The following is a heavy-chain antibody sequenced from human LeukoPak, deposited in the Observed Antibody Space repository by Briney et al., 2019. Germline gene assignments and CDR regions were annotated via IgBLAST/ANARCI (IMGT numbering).Heavy chain of an antibody. CDR1: GYTFTSYY. Sequence: SVKVSCKASGYTFTSYYMHWVRQAPGQGLEWMGGIIPIFGTANYAQKFQGRVTIAADESTSTAYMELSSLRSEDTAVYYCARVHVTMVRGVIHSYYYYYMDVWGKGTTVTISS. V-gene: IGHV1-69*13. CDR2: IIPIFGTA. CDR3: ARVHVTMVRGVIHSYYYYYMDV. J-gene: IGHJ6*03. D-gene: IGHD3-10*01.